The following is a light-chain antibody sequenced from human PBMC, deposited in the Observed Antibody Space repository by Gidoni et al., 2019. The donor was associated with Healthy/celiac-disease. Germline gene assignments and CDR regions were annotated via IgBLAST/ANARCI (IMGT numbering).Light chain of an antibody. J-gene: IGKJ2*01. CDR3: QQSYSTPVT. V-gene: IGKV1-39*01. CDR2: AAS. CDR1: QSISSY. Sequence: DIQMTQSPSSLSASVGDRVTITCRASQSISSYLNWYHQKPGTAPKLLIYAASSLQSGVPSSFSGSGSGTDFTLTISSLQPEDFATYYCQQSYSTPVTFGQGTKLEIK.